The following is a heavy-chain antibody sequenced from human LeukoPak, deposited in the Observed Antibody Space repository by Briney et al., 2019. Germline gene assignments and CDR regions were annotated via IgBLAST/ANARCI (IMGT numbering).Heavy chain of an antibody. J-gene: IGHJ4*02. CDR3: ARQHSGDYVWGFDS. V-gene: IGHV3-7*01. Sequence: GGSLRLSCAASGFMSSSYWMSWVLQAPGKGLEWVANIKQDGREKYYVDSVKGRFTISRDNAKNSLSLQMNSLRAEDTAVYYCARQHSGDYVWGFDSWGRGTLVTVSS. CDR1: GFMSSSYW. CDR2: IKQDGREK. D-gene: IGHD4-17*01.